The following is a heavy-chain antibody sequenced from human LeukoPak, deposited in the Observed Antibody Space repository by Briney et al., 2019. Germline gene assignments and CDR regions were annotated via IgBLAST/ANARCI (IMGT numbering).Heavy chain of an antibody. CDR2: IIPILGIA. CDR3: ARESYGDYSVDY. D-gene: IGHD4-17*01. Sequence: ASVKVSCKASGYTFTSYGISWVRQAPGQGLEWMGGIIPILGIANYAQKFQGRVTITADKSTSTAYMELSSLRSEDTAVYYCARESYGDYSVDYWGQGTLVTVSS. V-gene: IGHV1-69*10. J-gene: IGHJ4*02. CDR1: GYTFTSYG.